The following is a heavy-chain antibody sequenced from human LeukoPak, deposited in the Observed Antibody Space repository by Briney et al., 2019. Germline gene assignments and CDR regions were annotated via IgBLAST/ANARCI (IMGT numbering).Heavy chain of an antibody. CDR2: TNENGGNT. Sequence: PGGSLRLSCAASRFTFSSYAMSWVRQAPGKGLEWVSGTNENGGNTYYADSVKGRFTISRDNSEDILYLRMNSLRVDDTAVYYCVRDLHCSGGSCPLFDNWGQGTLVTVSS. D-gene: IGHD2-15*01. CDR3: VRDLHCSGGSCPLFDN. CDR1: RFTFSSYA. V-gene: IGHV3-23*01. J-gene: IGHJ4*02.